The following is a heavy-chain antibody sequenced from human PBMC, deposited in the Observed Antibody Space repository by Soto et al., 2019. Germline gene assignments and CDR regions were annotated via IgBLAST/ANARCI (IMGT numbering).Heavy chain of an antibody. J-gene: IGHJ6*03. CDR3: VRALSLEYSGYDSANFYYYYYYMDV. D-gene: IGHD5-12*01. V-gene: IGHV1-8*01. Sequence: ASVKVSCKASGYTFTSYDINWVRQATGQGHEWMRWMNPNSGNTGYAQKFQGRVTMTRNTSISTAYMELSSLRSEDTAVYYCVRALSLEYSGYDSANFYYYYYYMDVWGKGTTVTVSS. CDR2: MNPNSGNT. CDR1: GYTFTSYD.